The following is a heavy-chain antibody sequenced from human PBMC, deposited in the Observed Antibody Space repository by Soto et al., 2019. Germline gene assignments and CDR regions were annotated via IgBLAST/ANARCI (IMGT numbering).Heavy chain of an antibody. J-gene: IGHJ4*02. CDR2: ISYDGSNK. Sequence: PGGSLRLSCAASGFTFSSYAMHWVRQAPGKGLEWVAVISYDGSNKYYADSVKGRFTISRDNSKSSLSLQMDSLRAEDTAVYYCARGFTYSGSYPLGYWAQGTLVTVSS. CDR3: ARGFTYSGSYPLGY. D-gene: IGHD1-26*01. V-gene: IGHV3-30-3*01. CDR1: GFTFSSYA.